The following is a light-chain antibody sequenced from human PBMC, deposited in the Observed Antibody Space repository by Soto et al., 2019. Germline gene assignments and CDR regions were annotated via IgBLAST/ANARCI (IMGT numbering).Light chain of an antibody. CDR3: QQSNSFPLT. CDR2: AAS. J-gene: IGKJ4*01. V-gene: IGKV1-12*01. Sequence: DIQMTQSPPSVSASVGDRVTITCRASQGISSRLAWYQQKPGKAPHLLIYAASSLQSGVPSRFSGSGSETDFSLTIGSLQPEDFATYYCQQSNSFPLTFGGGTKVEIK. CDR1: QGISSR.